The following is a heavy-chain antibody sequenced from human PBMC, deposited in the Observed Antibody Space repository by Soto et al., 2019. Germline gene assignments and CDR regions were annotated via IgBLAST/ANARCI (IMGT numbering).Heavy chain of an antibody. D-gene: IGHD3-10*01. CDR2: IIPIFGTA. Sequence: SVKVSCKASGYTYISYSMHWVRQAPGQRLEWMGGIIPIFGTANYAQKFQGRVTITADESTSTAYMELSSLRSEDMAVYYCARSVRSGSFPYYYYAMDVWGQGTTVTVSS. V-gene: IGHV1-69*13. CDR1: GYTYISYS. J-gene: IGHJ6*02. CDR3: ARSVRSGSFPYYYYAMDV.